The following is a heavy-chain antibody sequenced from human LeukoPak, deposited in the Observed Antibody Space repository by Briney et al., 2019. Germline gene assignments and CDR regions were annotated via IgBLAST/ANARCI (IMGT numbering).Heavy chain of an antibody. CDR3: ARGYGDFPSHPYYFDY. Sequence: SETLSLTCAVYGGSFSGYYWSWIRQPPGKGLEWIGEINHSGSTNYNPSLKSRVTISVDTSKNQFSLKLSSVTAADTAVYYCARGYGDFPSHPYYFDYWGQGTLVTVSS. V-gene: IGHV4-34*09. J-gene: IGHJ4*02. CDR2: INHSGST. D-gene: IGHD4-17*01. CDR1: GGSFSGYY.